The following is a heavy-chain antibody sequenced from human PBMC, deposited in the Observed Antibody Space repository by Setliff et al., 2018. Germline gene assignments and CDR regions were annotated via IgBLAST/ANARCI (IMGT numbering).Heavy chain of an antibody. V-gene: IGHV3-73*01. D-gene: IGHD6-19*01. CDR1: GFTFSGSE. J-gene: IGHJ5*02. CDR2: VRSKADKYAT. CDR3: LLPCTSGWYNWVDP. Sequence: GESLKISCAASGFTFSGSEIHWVRQASGKGLEWVGRVRSKADKYATDYGASAKGRFIISRDDSKKTAYLQMSSLRAEDTAMYYCLLPCTSGWYNWVDPWGQGTLVTVSS.